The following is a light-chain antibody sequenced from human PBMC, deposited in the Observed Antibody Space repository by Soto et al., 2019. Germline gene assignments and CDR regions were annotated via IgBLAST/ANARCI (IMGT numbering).Light chain of an antibody. Sequence: QSVLSQPPSASGTPGQMVTISCSGSSSNIGSNTVNWYQQLPGTAPILLIYSNNQRPSGVPDRFSGSKSGTSASLGISGLQSEDETDYYCASWDDGLNGYVFGTGTKVTVL. V-gene: IGLV1-44*01. J-gene: IGLJ1*01. CDR1: SSNIGSNT. CDR2: SNN. CDR3: ASWDDGLNGYV.